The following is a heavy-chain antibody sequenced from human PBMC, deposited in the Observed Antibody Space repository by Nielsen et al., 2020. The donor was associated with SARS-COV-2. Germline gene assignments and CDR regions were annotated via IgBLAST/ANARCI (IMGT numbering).Heavy chain of an antibody. J-gene: IGHJ4*02. Sequence: GESLKISCAASGFTFSSYGMHWVRQAPGKGLEWVAVISYDGSNKYYADSVKGRFTISRDNSKNTLYLQMNSLRAEDTAVYYCARAGPTDSSGYYFDYWGQGTLVTVSS. V-gene: IGHV3-30*19. CDR2: ISYDGSNK. CDR1: GFTFSSYG. D-gene: IGHD3-22*01. CDR3: ARAGPTDSSGYYFDY.